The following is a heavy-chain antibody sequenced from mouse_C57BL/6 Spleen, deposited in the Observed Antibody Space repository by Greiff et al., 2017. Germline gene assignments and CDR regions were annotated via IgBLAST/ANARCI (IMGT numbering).Heavy chain of an antibody. CDR1: GYTFTDYY. CDR2: INPNNGGT. CDR3: ARGGWLYAMDY. Sequence: VQLQQPGPELVKPGASVKISCKASGYTFTDYYMNWVKQSHGQSLEWIGDINPNNGGTSYNQKFKGKATLTVDKSSSTAYMELRSLTSEDSAVYYCARGGWLYAMDYWGQGTSVTVSS. V-gene: IGHV1-26*01. J-gene: IGHJ4*01. D-gene: IGHD2-3*01.